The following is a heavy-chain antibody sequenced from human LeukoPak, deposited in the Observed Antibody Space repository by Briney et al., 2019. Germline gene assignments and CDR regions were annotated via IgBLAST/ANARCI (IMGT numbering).Heavy chain of an antibody. CDR2: ISAYNGDT. J-gene: IGHJ4*02. D-gene: IGHD6-19*01. CDR3: ARDLRITVSVAEKMNSGY. CDR1: GYTFTLYG. Sequence: ASVKVSCKASGYTFTLYGITWVRQAPGQGLEWMGWISAYNGDTNYAQKLQGRVTMTTDTSTTTAYMELRSLRSDDTALYYCARDLRITVSVAEKMNSGYWGQGTLVTVSS. V-gene: IGHV1-18*01.